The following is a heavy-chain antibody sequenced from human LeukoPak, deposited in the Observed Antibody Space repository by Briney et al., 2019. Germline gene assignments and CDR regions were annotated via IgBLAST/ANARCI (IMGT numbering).Heavy chain of an antibody. D-gene: IGHD2-21*02. CDR3: ARVGRYCGGDCYLDY. CDR2: IYYSGNT. V-gene: IGHV4-59*01. J-gene: IGHJ4*02. CDR1: GGSMHSYY. Sequence: MASETLSLTCTVSGGSMHSYYWSWIRQPPGKGLEWIGYIYYSGNTNYNPSLKGRVTISIDTSKNQFSLKLSSVTAADTAVYSCARVGRYCGGDCYLDYWGQGTLVTVSS.